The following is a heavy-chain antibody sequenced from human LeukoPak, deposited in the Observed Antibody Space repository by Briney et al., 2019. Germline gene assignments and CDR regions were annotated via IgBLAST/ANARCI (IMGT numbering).Heavy chain of an antibody. CDR2: VSWNSDHT. V-gene: IGHV3-43*01. J-gene: IGHJ4*02. CDR1: GFRFDDYT. D-gene: IGHD1-26*01. CDR3: AKDFQGIVGATQIDF. Sequence: GGSLRLSCAASGFRFDDYTMHWVRRPPGKGLEWVSLVSWNSDHTSYADSVKGRFTISRDNSKNSLYLEMSSLRIEDTAFYYCAKDFQGIVGATQIDFWGQGTLVTVSS.